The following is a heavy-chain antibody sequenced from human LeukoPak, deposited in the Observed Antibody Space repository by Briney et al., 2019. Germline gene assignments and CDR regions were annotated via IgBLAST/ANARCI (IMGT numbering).Heavy chain of an antibody. V-gene: IGHV3-23*01. CDR3: AKARIASAGTGAFDV. J-gene: IGHJ3*01. Sequence: GRSLRLSCAASGVNFGSYGMHWVRQAPGKGLEWVSAFSATDGSAQYAESVKGRFTISRDNSKNSLYLQMNSLRDEDTAVYYCAKARIASAGTGAFDVWGQGTMVTVSS. CDR1: GVNFGSYG. D-gene: IGHD6-13*01. CDR2: FSATDGSA.